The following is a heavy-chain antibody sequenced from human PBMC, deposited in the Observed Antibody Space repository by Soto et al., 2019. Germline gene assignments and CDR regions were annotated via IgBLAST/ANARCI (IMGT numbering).Heavy chain of an antibody. D-gene: IGHD6-6*01. CDR1: GGSISSGGYY. J-gene: IGHJ5*02. CDR2: IHYTGNT. CDR3: VRDVGQLTDGSSSNPYNWFDP. V-gene: IGHV4-31*03. Sequence: QVQLHESGPGLVKPSQTLSLTCTVSGGSISSGGYYWTWIRQHPGEGLEWIGYIHYTGNTYYNPSLESRVTISLDTSKNQFSLKLSSVTAADTAVYYCVRDVGQLTDGSSSNPYNWFDPWGQGALVTVSS.